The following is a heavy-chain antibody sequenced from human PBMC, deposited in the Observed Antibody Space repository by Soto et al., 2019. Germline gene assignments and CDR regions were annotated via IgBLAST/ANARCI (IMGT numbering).Heavy chain of an antibody. V-gene: IGHV4-59*01. CDR2: IPYSGST. Sequence: SETLSLTCTVSGGSIRSYDLSWIRQPPGKGLEWIGYIPYSGSTDYNPSLKSRATISLDTSKNQLSLKLTSVTTADTAVYYCARGNLYFDNWGQGTLVTVSS. CDR3: ARGNLYFDN. CDR1: GGSIRSYD. J-gene: IGHJ4*02.